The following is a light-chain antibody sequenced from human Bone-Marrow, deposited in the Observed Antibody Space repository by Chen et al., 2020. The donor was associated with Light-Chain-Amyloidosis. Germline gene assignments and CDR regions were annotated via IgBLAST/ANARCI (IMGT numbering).Light chain of an antibody. V-gene: IGLV1-51*01. J-gene: IGLJ2*01. CDR2: DNN. CDR3: GTWDSSLSAVV. CDR1: SSNIGNNY. Sequence: QSVLTQPPSVSAAPGQKVTIPCSASSSNIGNNYVSWYQHLPGTAPKLLIYDNNKRPSGIPDRFSGSKSGTSATLGITGLQTGDEADYYCGTWDSSLSAVVFGGGTKLTVL.